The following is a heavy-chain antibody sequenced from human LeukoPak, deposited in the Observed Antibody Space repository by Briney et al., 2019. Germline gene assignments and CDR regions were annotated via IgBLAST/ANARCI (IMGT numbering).Heavy chain of an antibody. CDR1: GGSFSGYY. CDR2: INHSGST. D-gene: IGHD2-2*01. V-gene: IGHV4-34*01. CDR3: ARVDCNSTSCYHFDY. Sequence: SETLSLTCAVYGGSFSGYYWSWIRQPPGKGLEWSGEINHSGSTNYNPSLKSRVTISVDTSKNQFSLKLSSVTAADTAVYYCARVDCNSTSCYHFDYWGQGTLVTVSS. J-gene: IGHJ4*02.